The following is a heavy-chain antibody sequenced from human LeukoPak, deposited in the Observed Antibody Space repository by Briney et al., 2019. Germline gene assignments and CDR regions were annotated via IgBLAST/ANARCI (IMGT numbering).Heavy chain of an antibody. CDR2: IYHSGTT. D-gene: IGHD3-22*01. J-gene: IGHJ3*02. V-gene: IGHV4-4*02. CDR3: VRNFDRSGSNDAFDI. CDR1: DGSISSINW. Sequence: PSETLSLTCAVSDGSISSINWWSWVRQPPGKGLEWIGEIYHSGTTNYSPSLKSRVTISVDKSKNQFSLKLSSVTAADTAVYYCVRNFDRSGSNDAFDIWGQGTMVTVSS.